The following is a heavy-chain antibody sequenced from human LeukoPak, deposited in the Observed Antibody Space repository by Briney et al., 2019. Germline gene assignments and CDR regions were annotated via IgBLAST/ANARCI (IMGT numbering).Heavy chain of an antibody. J-gene: IGHJ6*03. Sequence: GASVKVSCKASGYTFTSYGISWVRQAPGQGLEWMGWISAYNGNTNYAQKLQGRVTMTTDTSTSTAYMELRSLRSDDTAVYYCARGHYSSSWYYWRSRENYYYYMDVWGKGTTVTISS. V-gene: IGHV1-18*01. CDR3: ARGHYSSSWYYWRSRENYYYYMDV. CDR1: GYTFTSYG. CDR2: ISAYNGNT. D-gene: IGHD6-13*01.